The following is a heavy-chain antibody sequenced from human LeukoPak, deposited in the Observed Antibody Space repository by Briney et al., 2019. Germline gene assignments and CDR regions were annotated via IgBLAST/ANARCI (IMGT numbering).Heavy chain of an antibody. Sequence: RPSETLSLTCTVSGGSISSYHWSWIRQPAGKGLEWIGHININEGPKYNPSLRSRLTMSADTSTNQYSLKLSSVTAADTAVYYCARDGNSYGPDSDYWGQGTLVTVSS. CDR1: GGSISSYH. CDR2: ININEGP. V-gene: IGHV4-4*07. D-gene: IGHD3-16*01. CDR3: ARDGNSYGPDSDY. J-gene: IGHJ4*02.